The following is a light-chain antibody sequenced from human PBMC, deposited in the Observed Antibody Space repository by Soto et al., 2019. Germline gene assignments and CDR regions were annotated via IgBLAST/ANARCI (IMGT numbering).Light chain of an antibody. CDR1: QSVSRSY. CDR2: GAS. J-gene: IGKJ1*01. CDR3: QQYGSSRTWT. Sequence: EIVLTQSPGTLSLSPGERATLSCRASQSVSRSYLAWYQQKPGQAPRLLIYGASSRATGIPDRFSGSGSGTDFTLTISRLEPDDFAVYYCQQYGSSRTWTFGQGTKVEIK. V-gene: IGKV3-20*01.